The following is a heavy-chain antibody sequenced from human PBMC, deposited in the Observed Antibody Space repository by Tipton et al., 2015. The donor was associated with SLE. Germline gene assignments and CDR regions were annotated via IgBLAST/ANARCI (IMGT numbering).Heavy chain of an antibody. CDR1: GFTLNSWW. CDR2: INSAGDRT. Sequence: GSLRLSCEVSGFTLNSWWMNWVRQPPGKGPVWVARINSAGDRTDYADSVKGRFTISKDNFSNTLFLQMTSLGVEDSGVYYCVRVRRFVDRFLFPDGFDIWGQGTMVTVSS. CDR3: VRVRRFVDRFLFPDGFDI. D-gene: IGHD3/OR15-3a*01. V-gene: IGHV3-74*01. J-gene: IGHJ3*02.